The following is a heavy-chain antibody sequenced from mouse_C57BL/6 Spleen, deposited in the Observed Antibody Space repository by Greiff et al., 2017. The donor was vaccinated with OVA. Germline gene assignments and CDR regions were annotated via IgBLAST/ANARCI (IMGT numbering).Heavy chain of an antibody. V-gene: IGHV1-59*01. CDR1: GYTFTSYW. Sequence: VQLQQPGAELVRPGTSVKLSCKASGYTFTSYWMHWVKQRPGQGLEWIGVIDPSDSDTNYNQNFKGKATLTVDASSSTAYMQLSSLTSEDSAVYCCARYSSAHAWFAYWGQGTLVTVSA. CDR3: ARYSSAHAWFAY. CDR2: IDPSDSDT. J-gene: IGHJ3*01.